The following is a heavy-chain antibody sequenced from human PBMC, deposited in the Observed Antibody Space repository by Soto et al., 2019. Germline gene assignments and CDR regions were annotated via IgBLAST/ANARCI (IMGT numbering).Heavy chain of an antibody. V-gene: IGHV1-58*02. CDR2: IVVGSGNT. CDR3: AADTPGFSSGYNY. Sequence: ASVKVSCKASGFTFTSSAMQWVRQARGQNIECIGWIVVGSGNTNYAQKFQVRVTITRYMSTSTAYMELSSLRSEDMSVYYCAADTPGFSSGYNYWGQGTLVTVSS. J-gene: IGHJ4*02. D-gene: IGHD3-22*01. CDR1: GFTFTSSA.